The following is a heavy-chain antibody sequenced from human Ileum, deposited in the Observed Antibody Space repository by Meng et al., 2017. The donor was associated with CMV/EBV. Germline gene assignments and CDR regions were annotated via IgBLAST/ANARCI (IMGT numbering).Heavy chain of an antibody. CDR1: GFTFSSNG. CDR2: IQYDGSNK. D-gene: IGHD3-10*02. V-gene: IGHV3-30*02. Sequence: GGSLRLSCAASGFTFSSNGMHWVRQAPGKGLDWVAFIQYDGSNKYYVDSVKGRFTISRDNSKNTLYLQMNSLGAEDTAVYCCTKDLVYVRGGHFDYWGQGTLVTVSS. CDR3: TKDLVYVRGGHFDY. J-gene: IGHJ4*02.